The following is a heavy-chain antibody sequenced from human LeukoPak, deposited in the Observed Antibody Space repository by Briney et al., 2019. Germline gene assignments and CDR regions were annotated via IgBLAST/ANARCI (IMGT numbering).Heavy chain of an antibody. V-gene: IGHV4-39*01. CDR1: GGSISSSSYY. CDR3: ASQLKYYDILTGYSPGAFDI. D-gene: IGHD3-9*01. J-gene: IGHJ3*02. Sequence: SETLSLTCTVSGGSISSSSYYWGWSRQTPGKGLEWIGSIYYSGSTYYNPSLKSRITISVDTSKNQLSLRLSSVTAADTAVYYCASQLKYYDILTGYSPGAFDIWGQGTMVTVSS. CDR2: IYYSGST.